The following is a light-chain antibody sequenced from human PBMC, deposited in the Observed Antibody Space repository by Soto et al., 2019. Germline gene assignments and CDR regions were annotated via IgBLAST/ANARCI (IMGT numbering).Light chain of an antibody. CDR2: ESS. J-gene: IGLJ2*01. V-gene: IGLV2-23*01. CDR3: SSFAGDRSVV. CDR1: RSDVGSYNL. Sequence: QSALSQPASVSGSPGQSITISCTGTRSDVGSYNLVSWYQQHLGKAPKLMIYESSKRPSGVSDRFSGSKSGNTASLTSSGLQAEDEACDYCSSFAGDRSVVFGGGTKLTVL.